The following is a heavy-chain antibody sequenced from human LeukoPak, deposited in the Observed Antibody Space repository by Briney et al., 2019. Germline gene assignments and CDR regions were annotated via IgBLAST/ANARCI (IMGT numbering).Heavy chain of an antibody. D-gene: IGHD6-19*01. Sequence: GASVKVSCKASGYTFTTYDINWVRQATGQGLEWMGWMNPDSGYTGYAQKFQGRVTVTRDTSISTAYMELSSLRSEDTAVYYCARVAGSIDYWGQGTLVTVSS. CDR2: MNPDSGYT. V-gene: IGHV1-8*03. CDR3: ARVAGSIDY. CDR1: GYTFTTYD. J-gene: IGHJ4*02.